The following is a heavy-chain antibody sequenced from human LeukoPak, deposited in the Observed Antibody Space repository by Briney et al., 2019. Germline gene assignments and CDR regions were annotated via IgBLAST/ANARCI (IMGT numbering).Heavy chain of an antibody. CDR1: GYSFTTYW. CDR3: ARRCSGGGCYSVSAFDI. V-gene: IGHV5-51*01. J-gene: IGHJ3*02. CDR2: IYPDNSDT. Sequence: GESLKLSCKGSGYSFTTYWIGWVRQMPGKGLEWMGIIYPDNSDTRYSPSFQGQVTISADKSISTAYLQWSSLKASDTAMYYCARRCSGGGCYSVSAFDIWGQGTMVTVSS. D-gene: IGHD2-15*01.